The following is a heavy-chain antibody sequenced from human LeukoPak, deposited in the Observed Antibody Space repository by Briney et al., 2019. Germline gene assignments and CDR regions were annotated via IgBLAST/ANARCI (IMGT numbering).Heavy chain of an antibody. J-gene: IGHJ4*02. CDR1: GYTFTDYY. Sequence: ASVKISCKVSGYTFTDYYMHWVQQAPGKGLEWMGLVDPEDGETIYAEKFQGRVTITADTSTDTAYMELSSLRSEDTAVYYCAGGSLSITMIPLDYWGQGTLVTVSS. CDR3: AGGSLSITMIPLDY. CDR2: VDPEDGET. D-gene: IGHD3-22*01. V-gene: IGHV1-69-2*01.